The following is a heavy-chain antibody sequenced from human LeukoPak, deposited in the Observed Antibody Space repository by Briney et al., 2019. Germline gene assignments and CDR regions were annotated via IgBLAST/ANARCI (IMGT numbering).Heavy chain of an antibody. V-gene: IGHV4-59*08. D-gene: IGHD3-10*01. Sequence: KPSETLSLTCTVSGGSISSYYWSWIRQPPGKGLEWIGYIYYSGSTNYNPSLKSRVTISVDTSKNQFSLKLSSVTAADTAVYYCARLRSPVYWYFDLWGRGTLVTVSS. CDR1: GGSISSYY. CDR2: IYYSGST. CDR3: ARLRSPVYWYFDL. J-gene: IGHJ2*01.